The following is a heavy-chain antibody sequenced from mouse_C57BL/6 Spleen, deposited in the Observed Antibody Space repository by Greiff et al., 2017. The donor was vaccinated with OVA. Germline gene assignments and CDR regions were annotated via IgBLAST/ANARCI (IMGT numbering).Heavy chain of an antibody. D-gene: IGHD2-3*01. CDR2: IDPSDSYT. V-gene: IGHV1-69*01. Sequence: QVQLKQPGAELVMPGASVKLSCKASGYTFTSYWMHWVKQRPGQGLEWIGEIDPSDSYTNYNQKFKGKSTLTVDKSSSTAYMQLSSLTSEDSAVYYCARKGGYYQVGYFDVWGTGTTVTVSS. CDR3: ARKGGYYQVGYFDV. J-gene: IGHJ1*03. CDR1: GYTFTSYW.